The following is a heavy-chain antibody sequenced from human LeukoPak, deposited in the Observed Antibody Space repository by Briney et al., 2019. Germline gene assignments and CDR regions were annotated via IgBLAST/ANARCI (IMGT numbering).Heavy chain of an antibody. CDR2: INHSGST. CDR3: ARAPAKFSGPKGRYYFDY. V-gene: IGHV4-34*01. D-gene: IGHD2-15*01. Sequence: KASETLSLTCAVYGGSFSGYYWSWIRQPPGKGLEWIGEINHSGSTNYNPSLKSRVTISVDTSKNQFSLKLSSVTAADTAVYYCARAPAKFSGPKGRYYFDYWGQGTLVTVSS. J-gene: IGHJ4*02. CDR1: GGSFSGYY.